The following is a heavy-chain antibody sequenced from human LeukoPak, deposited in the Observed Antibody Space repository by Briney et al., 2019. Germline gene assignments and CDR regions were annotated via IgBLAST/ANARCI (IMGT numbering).Heavy chain of an antibody. Sequence: GGSLRLSCAASGFTFSSYWMSWVRQAPGKELEWVANIKQDGSEKYSADSVKGRFTISRDNAKNSLYLQMNSLRAEDTAMYYCARARGGYDLDYWGQGTLVTVSS. V-gene: IGHV3-7*01. J-gene: IGHJ4*02. CDR2: IKQDGSEK. CDR1: GFTFSSYW. CDR3: ARARGGYDLDY. D-gene: IGHD5-12*01.